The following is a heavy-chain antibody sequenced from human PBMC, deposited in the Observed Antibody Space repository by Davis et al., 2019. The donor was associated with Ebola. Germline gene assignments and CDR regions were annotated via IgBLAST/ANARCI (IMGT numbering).Heavy chain of an antibody. CDR3: AITYGMDV. CDR2: IDYSGIT. J-gene: IGHJ6*04. Sequence: GSLRLSFAVPGGPISSYYWSWIRQPPGKGLEWIGYIDYSGITNYNPSLKSRVTIPVDTSKNRFSLKLGSVTAADTDVYYCAITYGMDVWGKGTTVTVSS. V-gene: IGHV4-59*08. CDR1: GGPISSYY.